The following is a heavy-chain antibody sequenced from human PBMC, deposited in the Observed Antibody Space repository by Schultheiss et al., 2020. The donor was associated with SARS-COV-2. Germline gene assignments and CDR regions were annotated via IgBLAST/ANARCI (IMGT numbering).Heavy chain of an antibody. V-gene: IGHV3-30*01. D-gene: IGHD3-22*01. CDR3: ARGRYDSSGFYYPHNYYYFYGLDV. CDR2: ISYDGSNK. J-gene: IGHJ6*02. Sequence: GGSLRLSCAASGFTFSSYAMHWVRQAPGKGLEWVAVISYDGSNKYYADSVKGRFTISRDNSENTLYLQMNSLRAEDTAVYYCARGRYDSSGFYYPHNYYYFYGLDVWGQGTTVTVSS. CDR1: GFTFSSYA.